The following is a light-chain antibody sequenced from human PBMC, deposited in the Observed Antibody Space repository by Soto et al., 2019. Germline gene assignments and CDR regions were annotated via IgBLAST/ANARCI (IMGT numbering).Light chain of an antibody. Sequence: IVLTQSPATLSLSPGERATLSCRASHRVVNYLDWYEQKPGQAPRLLIYDTSNSATGIPARFSGSGSGTDFTLTISGLEPEDFAVYYCHQRYNWPSSFGGGTKVEI. CDR2: DTS. V-gene: IGKV3-11*01. CDR3: HQRYNWPSS. CDR1: HRVVNY. J-gene: IGKJ4*01.